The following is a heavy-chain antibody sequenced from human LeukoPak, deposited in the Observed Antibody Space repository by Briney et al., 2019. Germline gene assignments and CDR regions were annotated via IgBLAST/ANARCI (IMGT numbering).Heavy chain of an antibody. CDR2: IYHSGST. CDR3: ARGQDIVVVVAATFSYYYYGMDV. CDR1: GGSISSGGYS. J-gene: IGHJ6*02. V-gene: IGHV4-30-2*01. Sequence: TLSLTCAVSGGSISSGGYSWSWIRQPPGKGLEWIGYIYHSGSTYYNLSLKSRVTISVDTSKNQFSLKLSSVTAADTAVYYCARGQDIVVVVAATFSYYYYGMDVWGQGTTVTVSS. D-gene: IGHD2-15*01.